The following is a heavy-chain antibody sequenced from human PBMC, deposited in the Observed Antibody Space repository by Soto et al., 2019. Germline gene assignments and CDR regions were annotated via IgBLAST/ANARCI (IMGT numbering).Heavy chain of an antibody. Sequence: GGSLRLSCGASGFTVSSNYISWVRQAPGKGLEWVSVIYSGGSTYYADSVKGRFTISRDNSKNTLYLQMNSLRAEDTAVYYCAREDSSGYYLDYWGQGTLVTVSS. J-gene: IGHJ4*02. V-gene: IGHV3-53*01. CDR1: GFTVSSNY. CDR3: AREDSSGYYLDY. CDR2: IYSGGST. D-gene: IGHD3-22*01.